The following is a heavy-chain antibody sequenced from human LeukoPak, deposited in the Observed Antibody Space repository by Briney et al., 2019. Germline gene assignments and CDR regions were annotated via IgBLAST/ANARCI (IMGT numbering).Heavy chain of an antibody. CDR2: VPYDGSNK. CDR1: GFTFSSYA. Sequence: GRSLRLSCSASGFTFSSYAMHWVRQAPGKGLEWVAVVPYDGSNKYYTDSVKGRFTVSRDNSKNTLYLQMNTPRGEDTAVYYCARDGASRGAPDEYWGQGTLVTVSS. D-gene: IGHD2-15*01. J-gene: IGHJ4*02. CDR3: ARDGASRGAPDEY. V-gene: IGHV3-30-3*01.